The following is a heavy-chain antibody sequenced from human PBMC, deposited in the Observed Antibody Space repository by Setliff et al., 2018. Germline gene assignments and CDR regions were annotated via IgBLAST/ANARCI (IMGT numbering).Heavy chain of an antibody. Sequence: SETLSLTCTVSGGSISSYYWSWIRQPAGKGLEWIGRIYTSGSTNYNPSLKSRVTMSVDTSKNQFSLKLSSVTAADTAVYYCAREKGNREAPELRGLYYYYMDVWGKGTTVIVSS. D-gene: IGHD3-10*01. CDR1: GGSISSYY. V-gene: IGHV4-4*07. CDR3: AREKGNREAPELRGLYYYYMDV. J-gene: IGHJ6*03. CDR2: IYTSGST.